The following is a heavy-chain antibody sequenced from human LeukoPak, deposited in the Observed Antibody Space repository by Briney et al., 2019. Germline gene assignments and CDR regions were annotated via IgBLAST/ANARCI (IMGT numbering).Heavy chain of an antibody. CDR2: INHSGST. D-gene: IGHD2-2*02. CDR1: GGSFSGYY. J-gene: IGHJ6*02. Sequence: KPSETLSLTCAVYGGSFSGYYWSWIRQPPGKGLEWIGEINHSGSTNYNPSLKSRVTISVDTSKNQFSLKLSSVTAADTAVYYCARGRIVVVPADIRGSYYYYGMDVWGQGTTVTVSS. V-gene: IGHV4-34*01. CDR3: ARGRIVVVPADIRGSYYYYGMDV.